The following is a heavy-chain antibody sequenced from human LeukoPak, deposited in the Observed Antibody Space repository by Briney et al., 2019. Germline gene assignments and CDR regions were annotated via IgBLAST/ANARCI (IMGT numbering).Heavy chain of an antibody. V-gene: IGHV4-34*01. CDR3: AREGCSSTSCYVGSFGWFDP. CDR2: INHSGST. J-gene: IGHJ5*02. Sequence: SETLSLTCAVYGGSFSGYYWSWIRQPPGKGLEWIGEINHSGSTNYNPSLKSRVTISVDTSKNQFSLKLSSVTAADTAVYYCAREGCSSTSCYVGSFGWFDPWGQGTLVTVSS. CDR1: GGSFSGYY. D-gene: IGHD2-2*01.